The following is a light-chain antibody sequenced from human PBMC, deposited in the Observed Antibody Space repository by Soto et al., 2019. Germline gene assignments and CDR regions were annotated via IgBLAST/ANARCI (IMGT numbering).Light chain of an antibody. V-gene: IGKV1-39*01. CDR3: QQSYSTFT. CDR1: QSISSY. CDR2: AAS. Sequence: DIQMTQSPSSLSASVGDRVTITCRASQSISSYLNWYQQKPGKAPKLLIYAASSLQSGVQSRFSGSGSWTDFTLTISNLQPEDFATYYCQQSYSTFTVGGDTKVEIK. J-gene: IGKJ4*01.